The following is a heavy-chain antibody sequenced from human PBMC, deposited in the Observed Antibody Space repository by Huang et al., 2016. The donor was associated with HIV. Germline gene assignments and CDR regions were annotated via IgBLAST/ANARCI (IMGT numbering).Heavy chain of an antibody. CDR1: GGYVSSSFYY. D-gene: IGHD3-10*01. Sequence: QLQLQESGPGMVKPSETLSLTCTVSGGYVSSSFYYWGWIHQPPGKWLEWIGTIESSGITFYNPALKRRVSISSDTSNNQFSRKLSSVTAAYTAVYYCSRQDPYYYGSGSYYNNPIYWGQGTLVTVSS. CDR3: SRQDPYYYGSGSYYNNPIY. J-gene: IGHJ4*02. V-gene: IGHV4-39*01. CDR2: IESSGIT.